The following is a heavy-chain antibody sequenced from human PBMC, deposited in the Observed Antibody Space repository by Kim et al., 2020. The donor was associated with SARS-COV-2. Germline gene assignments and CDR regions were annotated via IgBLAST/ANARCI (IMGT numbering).Heavy chain of an antibody. CDR1: GFTFSSYW. J-gene: IGHJ1*01. CDR2: IKQDGSEK. V-gene: IGHV3-7*01. CDR3: ARDFRYSSSWYTGTGY. Sequence: GGSLRLSCAASGFTFSSYWMSWFRQAPGKGLEWVANIKQDGSEKYYVDSVKGRFTISRDNAKNSLYLQMNRLRDEDTAGYYCARDFRYSSSWYTGTGYWGQGTLVTVSS. D-gene: IGHD6-13*01.